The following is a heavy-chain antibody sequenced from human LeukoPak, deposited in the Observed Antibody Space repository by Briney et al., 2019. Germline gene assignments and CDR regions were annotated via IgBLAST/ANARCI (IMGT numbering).Heavy chain of an antibody. D-gene: IGHD3-22*01. CDR3: ASWLSDYYDSSGYYYDY. Sequence: ASVTVSCTASGYTFTVYYVHWVRQAPGQGLEWMGRINPNSGGTNYAQKFQGRVTMTRDTSISTAYMELSRLRSDDTVVYYCASWLSDYYDSSGYYYDYWGQGTLVTVSS. CDR1: GYTFTVYY. J-gene: IGHJ4*02. V-gene: IGHV1-2*05. CDR2: INPNSGGT.